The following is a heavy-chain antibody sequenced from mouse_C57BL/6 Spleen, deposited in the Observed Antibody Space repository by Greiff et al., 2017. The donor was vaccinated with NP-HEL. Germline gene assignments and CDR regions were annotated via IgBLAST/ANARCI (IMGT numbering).Heavy chain of an antibody. CDR1: GYTFTSYW. CDR2: IDPSDSYT. Sequence: QVQLVESGAELVMPGASVKLSCKASGYTFTSYWMHWVKQRPGQGLEWIGEIDPSDSYTNYNQKFKGKSTLTVDKSSSTAYMQLSSLTSEDSAVYYCARPYYDYAFDYWGQGTTLTVSS. J-gene: IGHJ2*01. D-gene: IGHD2-4*01. CDR3: ARPYYDYAFDY. V-gene: IGHV1-69*01.